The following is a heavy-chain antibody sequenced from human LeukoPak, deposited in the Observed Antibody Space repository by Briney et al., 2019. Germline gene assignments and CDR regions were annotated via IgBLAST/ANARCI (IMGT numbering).Heavy chain of an antibody. D-gene: IGHD3-22*01. CDR1: GGSISSRSYY. J-gene: IGHJ3*02. Sequence: KASETLSLTCTVSGGSISSRSYYWGWIRQPPGKGLEWIGSIYSSGSTYYNPSLKSRVIISVDTSKNQFSLKLSSVTAADTAVYYCARAYYYASSAFDIWGQGTMVTVSS. CDR3: ARAYYYASSAFDI. V-gene: IGHV4-39*01. CDR2: IYSSGST.